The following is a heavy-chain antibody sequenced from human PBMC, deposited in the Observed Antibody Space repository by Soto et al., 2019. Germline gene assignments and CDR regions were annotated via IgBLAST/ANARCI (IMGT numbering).Heavy chain of an antibody. CDR2: IFHSGST. Sequence: QVQLQESGPGLVKPSGTLSLTCAVSGGSISSNNWWSWVRQPPGKGLEWIGEIFHSGSTHYSPSLKXRXTXSXXKSTNHFSLNLTSVTAADTAVYYCARVYSGSYSDSWGQGTLVTVSS. J-gene: IGHJ4*02. CDR1: GGSISSNNW. V-gene: IGHV4-4*02. D-gene: IGHD1-26*01. CDR3: ARVYSGSYSDS.